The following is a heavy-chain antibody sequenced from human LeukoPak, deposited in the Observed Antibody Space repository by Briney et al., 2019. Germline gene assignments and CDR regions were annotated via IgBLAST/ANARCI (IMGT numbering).Heavy chain of an antibody. V-gene: IGHV3-53*01. CDR3: ARVKGYYDSSGYYSDWFDP. D-gene: IGHD3-22*01. CDR2: IYGGGST. CDR1: GFTVSSNY. J-gene: IGHJ5*02. Sequence: PGGSLRLSCAASGFTVSSNYMSWVRQAPGKGLEWVSVIYGGGSTYYADSVKGRFTISRDNSKNKLYLQMNSLRAEDTAVYYCARVKGYYDSSGYYSDWFDPRGQGTLVTVSS.